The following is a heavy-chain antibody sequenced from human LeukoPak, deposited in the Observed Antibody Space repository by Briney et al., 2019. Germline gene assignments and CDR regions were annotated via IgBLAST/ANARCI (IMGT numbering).Heavy chain of an antibody. CDR3: ARGSWGANILVVPAAAFGFDY. CDR2: INHSGST. J-gene: IGHJ4*02. Sequence: SETLSLTCAVYGGSFSGYYWSWIRQPPGKGLEWIGEINHSGSTNYNPSLKSRVTISVDTSKNQFSLKLSSVTAADTAVYYCARGSWGANILVVPAAAFGFDYWGQGTLVTVSS. V-gene: IGHV4-34*01. D-gene: IGHD2-2*01. CDR1: GGSFSGYY.